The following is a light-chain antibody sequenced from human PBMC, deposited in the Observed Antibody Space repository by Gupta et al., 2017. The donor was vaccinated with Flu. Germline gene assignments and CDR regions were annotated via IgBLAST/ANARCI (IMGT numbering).Light chain of an antibody. V-gene: IGKV1-39*01. CDR1: QRISSY. CDR2: AAS. CDR3: QQRNSTPFT. J-gene: IGKJ3*01. Sequence: DIQMTQSPSSLSASVGDRVTITCRASQRISSYLNWYQQKPGKAPKLLIYAASRVKSGVPSRFSGSGSGTDFTLTISRRQPEDFATYYCQQRNSTPFTFGHGTKVDIK.